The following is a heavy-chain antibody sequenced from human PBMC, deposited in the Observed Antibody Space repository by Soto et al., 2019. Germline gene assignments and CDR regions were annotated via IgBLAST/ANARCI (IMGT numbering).Heavy chain of an antibody. V-gene: IGHV1-69*01. Sequence: QVQLVQSGAEVKKPGSSVKVSCKASGGTFSSYAISWVRQAPGQGLEWMGGIIPIFGTANYAQKFQGRVTITVDEAAITAYMGLSRLGSEDTAVYYCARWFGELSWFDPWGQGTLVTVSS. CDR3: ARWFGELSWFDP. CDR2: IIPIFGTA. D-gene: IGHD3-10*01. J-gene: IGHJ5*02. CDR1: GGTFSSYA.